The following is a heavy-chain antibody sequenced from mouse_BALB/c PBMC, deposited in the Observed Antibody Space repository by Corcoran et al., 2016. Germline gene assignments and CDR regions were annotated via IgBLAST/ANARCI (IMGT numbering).Heavy chain of an antibody. V-gene: IGHV3-6*02. J-gene: IGHJ2*01. CDR2: ISYDGSN. Sequence: DVQLQESGPGLVKPSQSLSLTCSVTGYSITSGYYWNWIRQFPGNKLEWMGYISYDGSNNYNPSLKNRISITRDTSKNQFFLKLNSVITEDTATYYCARLDYWGQGTTLTVSS. CDR3: ARLDY. CDR1: GYSITSGYY.